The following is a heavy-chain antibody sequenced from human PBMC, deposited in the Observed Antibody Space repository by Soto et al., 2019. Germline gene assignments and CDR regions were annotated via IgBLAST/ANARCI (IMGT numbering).Heavy chain of an antibody. Sequence: EVQLVESGGGLVQPGRSLRLSCTASGFTFGDYAMTWFRQAPGKGLEWVGLITSKRYGGTTESAASVKDRFTISRDDSKSIAYLQMSTLQTEDTAFYYCTRMPTNGYCRSGSCSAFDIWGQGTLVTVSS. D-gene: IGHD2-15*01. V-gene: IGHV3-49*03. J-gene: IGHJ3*02. CDR1: GFTFGDYA. CDR2: ITSKRYGGTT. CDR3: TRMPTNGYCRSGSCSAFDI.